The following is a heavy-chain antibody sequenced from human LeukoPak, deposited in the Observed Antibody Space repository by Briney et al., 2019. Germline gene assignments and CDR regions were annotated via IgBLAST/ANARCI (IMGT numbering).Heavy chain of an antibody. CDR2: ISYDGSNK. D-gene: IGHD6-13*01. CDR3: ANSAAGTLYGMDV. J-gene: IGHJ6*02. CDR1: GFTFSSYG. V-gene: IGHV3-30*18. Sequence: PGRSLRLSCAASGFTFSSYGMHWVRQAPGKGLEWVVVISYDGSNKYYADSVKGRFTISRDNSKNTLYLQMNSLRAEDTAVYYCANSAAGTLYGMDVWGQGTTVTVSS.